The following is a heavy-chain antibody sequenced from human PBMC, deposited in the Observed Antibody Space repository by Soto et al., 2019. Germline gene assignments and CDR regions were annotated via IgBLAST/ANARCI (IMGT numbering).Heavy chain of an antibody. CDR1: GFTFSNYA. J-gene: IGHJ4*02. CDR2: IWYDASNK. D-gene: IGHD3-22*01. Sequence: PGGSLRLSCAASGFTFSNYAMYWVRQAPGKGLEWVASIWYDASNKYYADSVKARFTISRDNSKNTLSLQMNSLRAEDTAVYYCASSSGYYLSNCDYWGQGTLVTVSS. CDR3: ASSSGYYLSNCDY. V-gene: IGHV3-33*07.